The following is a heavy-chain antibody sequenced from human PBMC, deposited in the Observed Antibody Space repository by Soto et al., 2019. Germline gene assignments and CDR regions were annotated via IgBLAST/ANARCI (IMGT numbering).Heavy chain of an antibody. J-gene: IGHJ4*02. CDR3: ARNQPYSSSWYYFDY. V-gene: IGHV3-33*01. Sequence: QVQLVESGGGVVQPGRSLRLSCAASGFTFSSYGMHWVRQAPGKGLEWVAVIWYDGSNKYYADSVKGRFTISRDNSKNTLYLQMNSLRAEDTAVYYCARNQPYSSSWYYFDYWGQGTLVTVSS. CDR1: GFTFSSYG. CDR2: IWYDGSNK. D-gene: IGHD6-13*01.